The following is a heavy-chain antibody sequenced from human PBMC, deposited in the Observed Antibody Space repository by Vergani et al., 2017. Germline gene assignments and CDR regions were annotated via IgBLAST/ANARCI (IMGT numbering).Heavy chain of an antibody. V-gene: IGHV3-23*01. CDR1: GFTFSSYG. CDR2: ISGSGGRT. D-gene: IGHD6-13*01. Sequence: EVQLLESGGGLVQPGGSLRLSCAASGFTFSSYGMSWVRQAPGKGLEWVSGISGSGGRTHYADSVKGRFTISRDNSKSTLFLQMNSLRAEDTAVYYCAKLGGEGAAAGYYYYMDVWGKGTTVTVSS. J-gene: IGHJ6*03. CDR3: AKLGGEGAAAGYYYYMDV.